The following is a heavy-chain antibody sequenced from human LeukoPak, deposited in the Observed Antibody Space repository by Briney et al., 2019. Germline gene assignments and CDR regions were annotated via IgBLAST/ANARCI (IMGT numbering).Heavy chain of an antibody. CDR3: ARVMLGLSFDP. D-gene: IGHD2/OR15-2a*01. V-gene: IGHV4-39*07. CDR1: GDSISSSGDY. J-gene: IGHJ5*02. CDR2: IYYSGST. Sequence: SETLSLTCTVSGDSISSSGDYWGWIRQPPGKGLEWIGNIYYSGSTYYNPSLKSRVTIAVDTSKNQFSLKLSSVTAADTAVYYCARVMLGLSFDPWGQGTLVTVSS.